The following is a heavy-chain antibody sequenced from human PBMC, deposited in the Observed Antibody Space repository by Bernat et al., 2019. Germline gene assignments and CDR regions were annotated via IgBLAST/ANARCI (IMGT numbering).Heavy chain of an antibody. D-gene: IGHD3-22*01. CDR2: ISGSGGST. CDR3: AKDNLDYYDSSGYYFSGLWWDY. CDR1: GFTISSYA. Sequence: EVQLLESGGGLVQPGGSLRLSCAASGFTISSYAMSWVRQAPGKGLEWVSAISGSGGSTYYADSVKGRFTISRDNSKNTLYLQMNSLRAEDTAVYYCAKDNLDYYDSSGYYFSGLWWDYWGQGTLVTVSS. J-gene: IGHJ4*02. V-gene: IGHV3-23*01.